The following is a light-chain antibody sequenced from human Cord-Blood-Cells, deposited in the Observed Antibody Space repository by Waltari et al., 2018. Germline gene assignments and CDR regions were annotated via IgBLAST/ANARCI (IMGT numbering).Light chain of an antibody. V-gene: IGLV2-23*01. J-gene: IGLJ2*01. CDR1: SSDGGSYHL. Sequence: QPALTQPASVSGSPGQPVPISCPGTSSDGGSYHLVSWYQPHPGKAPKLMIYEGSKRPSGVSNRFSGSKSGNTASLTISGLQAEDEADYYCCSYAGSSTVVFGGGTKLTVL. CDR3: CSYAGSSTVV. CDR2: EGS.